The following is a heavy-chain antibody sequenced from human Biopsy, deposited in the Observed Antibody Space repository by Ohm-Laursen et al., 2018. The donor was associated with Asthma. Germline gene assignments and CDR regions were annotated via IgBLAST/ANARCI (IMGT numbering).Heavy chain of an antibody. CDR3: ARDGNWCRLRNCSPPGYWFDP. V-gene: IGHV1-3*01. CDR2: INAGNGKL. Sequence: SVKVPCKASGYTFTHYAIHWLRQAPGQRPEWMGWINAGNGKLEYSGKFQGRVTITRDTSATTAYMELSSLTSGDTAVYYCARDGNWCRLRNCSPPGYWFDPWGQGTLVTVSS. D-gene: IGHD2-8*02. CDR1: GYTFTHYA. J-gene: IGHJ5*02.